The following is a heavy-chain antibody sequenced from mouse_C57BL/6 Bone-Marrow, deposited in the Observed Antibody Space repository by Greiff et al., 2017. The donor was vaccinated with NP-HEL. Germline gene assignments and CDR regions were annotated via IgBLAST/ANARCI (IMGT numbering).Heavy chain of an antibody. V-gene: IGHV1-50*01. CDR2: IDPSGSYT. CDR3: ERLPDGYYFYYAMDY. CDR1: GYTFTSYW. Sequence: QVQLQQPGAELVKPGASVKLSCKASGYTFTSYWMQWVKQRPGQGLEWIGEIDPSGSYTNYNEKFKGKATLTVDKSSSTAYMQLSSLTSEDSAVYYCERLPDGYYFYYAMDYWGQGTSVTVSS. D-gene: IGHD2-3*01. J-gene: IGHJ4*01.